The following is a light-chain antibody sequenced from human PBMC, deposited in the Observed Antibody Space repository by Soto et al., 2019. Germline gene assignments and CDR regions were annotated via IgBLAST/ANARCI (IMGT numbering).Light chain of an antibody. CDR1: SSDVGGYNY. V-gene: IGLV2-14*01. Sequence: QSALTQPASVSGSPGQSITISCTGTSSDVGGYNYVSWYQQHPGKAPNLMIYEFSNRPSGVSNRFSGSKSGNTASLTISGLQAEDEADYYCSSYTSSSTWVFGTGTKVTVL. J-gene: IGLJ1*01. CDR2: EFS. CDR3: SSYTSSSTWV.